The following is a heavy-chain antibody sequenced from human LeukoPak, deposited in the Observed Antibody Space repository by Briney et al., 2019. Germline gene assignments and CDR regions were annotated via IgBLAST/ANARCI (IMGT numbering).Heavy chain of an antibody. V-gene: IGHV1-8*01. J-gene: IGHJ6*03. D-gene: IGHD3-16*01. CDR2: MNPNSGNT. Sequence: ASVKVPCKASGYTFTSYDINWVRQATGQGLEWMGWMNPNSGNTGYAQKFQGRVTMTRNTSISTAYMELSSLRSEDTAVYYCARGPRLGTVFHYYMDVWGKGTTVTVSS. CDR1: GYTFTSYD. CDR3: ARGPRLGTVFHYYMDV.